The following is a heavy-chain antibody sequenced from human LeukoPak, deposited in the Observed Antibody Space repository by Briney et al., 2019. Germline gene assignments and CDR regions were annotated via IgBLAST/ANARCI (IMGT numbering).Heavy chain of an antibody. D-gene: IGHD3-16*01. J-gene: IGHJ3*02. Sequence: SETLSLTCAVSGGSVTTYRWTWIRQPPGKGLEWIGHIHYSGGADYNPSLKSRVSMSLDTSKNHFSLRLTSVTAADTGVYFCARAEGAASHIWGQGTMVSVSS. CDR1: GGSVTTYR. V-gene: IGHV4-59*02. CDR2: IHYSGGA. CDR3: ARAEGAASHI.